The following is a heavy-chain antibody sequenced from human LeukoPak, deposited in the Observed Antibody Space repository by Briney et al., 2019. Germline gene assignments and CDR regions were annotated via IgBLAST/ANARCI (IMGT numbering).Heavy chain of an antibody. J-gene: IGHJ3*02. D-gene: IGHD6-19*01. CDR1: GGSTTGYF. CDR3: TRGWSSAGVFDS. Sequence: PSETLSLTCSVSGGSTTGYFWTWIRQPAGKGLEWIGRVYISGNTDQNPSLKSRVTVSMDSSKNQFSLEMKSVTAADTAVYYCTRGWSSAGVFDSWGQGTVVTVSS. CDR2: VYISGNT. V-gene: IGHV4-4*07.